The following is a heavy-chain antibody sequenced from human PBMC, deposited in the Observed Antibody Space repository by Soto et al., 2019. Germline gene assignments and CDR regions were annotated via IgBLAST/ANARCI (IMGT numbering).Heavy chain of an antibody. J-gene: IGHJ4*02. CDR1: GGSITNTYW. CDR2: ISLSGNT. Sequence: PSDTLSLTCADSGGSITNTYWWTWVRQPPGMGLEWVGDISLSGNTNYNPSLEGRAAISLDKSRNQFSLILNSVTAADTAVYYCASRGSSGPFWGQGTLVTVSS. D-gene: IGHD3-22*01. V-gene: IGHV4-4*02. CDR3: ASRGSSGPF.